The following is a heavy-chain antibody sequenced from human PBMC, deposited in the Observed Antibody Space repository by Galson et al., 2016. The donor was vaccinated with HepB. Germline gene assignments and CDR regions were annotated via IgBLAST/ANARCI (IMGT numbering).Heavy chain of an antibody. D-gene: IGHD3-22*01. CDR1: GFIFNSHT. J-gene: IGHJ4*02. CDR2: LNPGGDST. Sequence: SLRLSCAASGFIFNSHTMHWVRQETPGKGLEWVSTLNPGGDSTYCADSEKGRFTISRDNSRNTLYLQMDSLRAEDTALYYCAKVGDYQDSRGYYLEYYFDYWGQGTLVTVSS. CDR3: AKVGDYQDSRGYYLEYYFDY. V-gene: IGHV3-23*01.